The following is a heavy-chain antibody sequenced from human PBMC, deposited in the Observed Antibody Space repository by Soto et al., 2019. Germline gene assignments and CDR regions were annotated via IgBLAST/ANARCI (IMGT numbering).Heavy chain of an antibody. CDR1: GYTFINYY. CDR3: ARETRRTGVVFGVVTKYYYYGMDV. J-gene: IGHJ6*02. D-gene: IGHD3-3*01. Sequence: QVQLVQSGAEVKKPGASVKVSCKASGYTFINYYIHWVRQAPGQGLEWMGIINPSGGSTTSAQKFQGRVTMTRDTPTSTVSMELSSLRAEDTAVYYCARETRRTGVVFGVVTKYYYYGMDVWGQGTTVTASS. CDR2: INPSGGST. V-gene: IGHV1-46*01.